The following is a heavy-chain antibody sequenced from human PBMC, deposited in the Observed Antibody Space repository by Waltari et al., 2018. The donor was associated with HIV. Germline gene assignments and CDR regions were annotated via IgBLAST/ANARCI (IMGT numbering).Heavy chain of an antibody. D-gene: IGHD5-18*01. Sequence: EVQLVESGGGLVQPGGSLRVSCVASGFIFSSYWMVWVGQAPGKWLDGVANIKPDGGENSYVDSVKGRSTIARDNAKNSRFLQRNSLRAEDTCVYYGAGDLNTDMGRIWVQGTMVTVSS. J-gene: IGHJ3*02. CDR3: AGDLNTDMGRI. CDR2: IKPDGGEN. V-gene: IGHV3-7*01. CDR1: GFIFSSYW.